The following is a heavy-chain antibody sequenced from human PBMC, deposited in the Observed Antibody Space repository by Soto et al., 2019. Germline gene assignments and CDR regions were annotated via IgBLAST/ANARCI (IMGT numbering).Heavy chain of an antibody. CDR1: GFTFSSYS. D-gene: IGHD4-17*01. CDR3: ARGPSVRRGFDI. J-gene: IGHJ3*02. V-gene: IGHV3-21*01. Sequence: EVQLVESGGGLVKPGRSLRLSCAASGFTFSSYSMNWVRQAPGKGLEWVSSISSSSSYIYYADSVKGRFTISRDNAKNSLYLQMNSLRAEDTAVYYCARGPSVRRGFDIWGQGTMVTVSS. CDR2: ISSSSSYI.